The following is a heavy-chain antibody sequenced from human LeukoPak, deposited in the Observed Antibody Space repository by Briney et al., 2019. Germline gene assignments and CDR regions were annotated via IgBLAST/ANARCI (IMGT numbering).Heavy chain of an antibody. CDR2: IIPILGIA. CDR1: GGTFSSYA. CDR3: ATTLWFGELSQGGMDV. V-gene: IGHV1-69*04. J-gene: IGHJ6*02. D-gene: IGHD3-10*01. Sequence: SVKVSCKASGGTFSSYAISWVRQAPGQGLEWMGRIIPILGIANYVQKFQGRVTITADKSTSTAYMELSSLRSEDTAVYYCATTLWFGELSQGGMDVWGQGTTVTASS.